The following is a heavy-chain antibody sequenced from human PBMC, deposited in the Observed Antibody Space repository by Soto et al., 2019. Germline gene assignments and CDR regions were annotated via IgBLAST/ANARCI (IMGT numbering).Heavy chain of an antibody. CDR1: GFTFSSYG. D-gene: IGHD2-15*01. CDR3: AKDLRRYCSGGSCYGIDY. V-gene: IGHV3-30*18. Sequence: QVQLVESGGGVVQPGRSLRLSCAASGFTFSSYGMHWVSQAPGKGLERVAVISYEGSNKYYADSVKGRFTITKDNSKNTLYLQMNSRRAEVTAVYYCAKDLRRYCSGGSCYGIDYWGQGTLVTVSS. J-gene: IGHJ4*02. CDR2: ISYEGSNK.